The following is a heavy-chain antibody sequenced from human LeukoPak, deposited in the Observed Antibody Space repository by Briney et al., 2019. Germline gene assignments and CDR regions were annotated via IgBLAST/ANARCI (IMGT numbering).Heavy chain of an antibody. Sequence: GSLRLSCAASGFTFSSYGMHWVRQAPGKGLEWVAVIWYDGSNKYYADSVKGRFTISRDNSKNTLYLQMNSLRAEDTAVYYCAREAFIAMAGSPYYYYGMDVWGQGTTVTVSS. CDR2: IWYDGSNK. V-gene: IGHV3-33*01. D-gene: IGHD6-19*01. CDR1: GFTFSSYG. CDR3: AREAFIAMAGSPYYYYGMDV. J-gene: IGHJ6*02.